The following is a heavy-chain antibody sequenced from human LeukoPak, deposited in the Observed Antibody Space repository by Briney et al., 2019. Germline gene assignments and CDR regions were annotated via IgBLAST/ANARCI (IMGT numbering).Heavy chain of an antibody. D-gene: IGHD2-21*01. CDR1: GGTFSSYA. CDR3: ARIVGGGGFDY. V-gene: IGHV1-69*04. Sequence: SVKVSCKASGGTFSSYAISWVRQAPGQGLEWMGRIIPILGVANYAQKFQGRVTITADKSTSTAYMELSSLRSEDTAVYYCARIVGGGGFDYWGQGTLVTVSS. CDR2: IIPILGVA. J-gene: IGHJ4*02.